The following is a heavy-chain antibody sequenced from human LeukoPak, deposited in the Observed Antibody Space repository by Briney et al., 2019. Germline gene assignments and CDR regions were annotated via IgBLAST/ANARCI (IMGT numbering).Heavy chain of an antibody. Sequence: SETLSLTCTVSGASITTYYWSWIRQPPGKGLEYIGQIHSSGSANYNPSLKSRVAMSLDASKNQLSLTVSSVTAADTAIYYCARDILDVGATHYFDYWGQGSLLTVSS. CDR3: ARDILDVGATHYFDY. D-gene: IGHD1-26*01. J-gene: IGHJ4*02. CDR2: IHSSGSA. CDR1: GASITTYY. V-gene: IGHV4-59*01.